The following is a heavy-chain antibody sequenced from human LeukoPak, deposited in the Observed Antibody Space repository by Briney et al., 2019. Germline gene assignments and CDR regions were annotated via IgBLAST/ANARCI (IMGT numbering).Heavy chain of an antibody. J-gene: IGHJ4*02. D-gene: IGHD4-23*01. V-gene: IGHV3-33*01. CDR3: ARDTDYGGSPFDY. Sequence: GGSLRLSCAASGFTFSSYGMHWVRQAPGKGLEWVAVIWYDGSNKCYADSVKGRFTISRDNSKNTLYLQMNSLRAEDTAVYYCARDTDYGGSPFDYWGQGTQVTVSS. CDR2: IWYDGSNK. CDR1: GFTFSSYG.